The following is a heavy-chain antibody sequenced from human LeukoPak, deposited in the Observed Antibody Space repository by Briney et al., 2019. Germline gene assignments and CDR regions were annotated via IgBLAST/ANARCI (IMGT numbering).Heavy chain of an antibody. D-gene: IGHD3-16*01. CDR2: IYSSGST. CDR3: ARFTYTTRPSDV. V-gene: IGHV4-4*09. CDR1: GGSISGYY. J-gene: IGHJ6*04. Sequence: SETLSLTCSVSGGSISGYYWSWIRQPPGQTLEWIGYIYSSGSTNYNPSLQSRATTSVDTSMNQFSLRLSSVTAADTAVYYCARFTYTTRPSDVWGKGTTVTVSS.